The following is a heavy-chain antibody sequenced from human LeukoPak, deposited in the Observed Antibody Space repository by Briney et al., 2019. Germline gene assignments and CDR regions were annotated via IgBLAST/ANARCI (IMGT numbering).Heavy chain of an antibody. CDR2: IYHSGST. D-gene: IGHD3-22*01. Sequence: SSETLSLTCTVSGGSISNYYWSWIRQPPGKGLEWIGSIYHSGSTYFNPSLKSRVTFSVDTSKNQFSLKLSSVTAADTAVYYCARLYSRFYYYYMDVWGKGTTVTVSS. V-gene: IGHV4-59*04. CDR3: ARLYSRFYYYYMDV. CDR1: GGSISNYY. J-gene: IGHJ6*03.